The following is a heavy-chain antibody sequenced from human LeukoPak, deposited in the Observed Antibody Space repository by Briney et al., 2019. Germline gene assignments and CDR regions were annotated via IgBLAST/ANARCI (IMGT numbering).Heavy chain of an antibody. CDR3: VSSPDY. CDR1: GFTFSSYG. D-gene: IGHD6-13*01. Sequence: GGSLRLSCAASGFTFSSYGMHWVRQAPGKGLEWVAVISYDGSNKYYADSVKGRFTISRDNSKNTLYLQMNSLRAEDTAVYYCVSSPDYWGQGTLVTVSS. CDR2: ISYDGSNK. J-gene: IGHJ4*02. V-gene: IGHV3-30*03.